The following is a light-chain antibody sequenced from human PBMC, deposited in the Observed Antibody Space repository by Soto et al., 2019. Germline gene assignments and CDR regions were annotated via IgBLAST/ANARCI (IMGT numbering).Light chain of an antibody. CDR3: QQYNSWPPAYT. V-gene: IGKV3-15*01. CDR2: GAS. Sequence: EIVMTQSPAARSLSRWERATLSCRASQSISSNLAWYQQKPGQAPRLLIYGASTRATDIPARFSGRGSGTEFSLTISSLQSEDFAVYYCQQYNSWPPAYTFGQGTKVDIK. J-gene: IGKJ2*01. CDR1: QSISSN.